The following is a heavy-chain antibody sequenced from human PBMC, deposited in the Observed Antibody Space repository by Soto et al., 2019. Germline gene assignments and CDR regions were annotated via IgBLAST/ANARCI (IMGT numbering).Heavy chain of an antibody. CDR2: IYYSGST. V-gene: IGHV4-30-4*01. Sequence: SETLSLTCTVSGGSISSGDYYWSWIRQPPGKGLEWFGYIYYSGSTYYNPSLKSRVTISVDTSKNQFSLKLSSATAADTAVYYCARDHYVYDILTGYGYYYGMDVRGQGTTVTVSS. J-gene: IGHJ6*02. CDR3: ARDHYVYDILTGYGYYYGMDV. CDR1: GGSISSGDYY. D-gene: IGHD3-9*01.